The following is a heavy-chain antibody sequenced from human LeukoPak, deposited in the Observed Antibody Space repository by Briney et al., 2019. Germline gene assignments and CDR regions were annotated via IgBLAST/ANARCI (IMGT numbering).Heavy chain of an antibody. D-gene: IGHD2-15*01. CDR2: IYSSGST. CDR3: ARDGNGSRAFDF. CDR1: GGSISSYF. V-gene: IGHV4-4*07. Sequence: PSETLSLTCTVSGGSISSYFWSWIRQPAGKGLEWIGRIYSSGSTNYNPSLKSRVTISVDKSSNQFSLNLTSVTAADTAVYYCARDGNGSRAFDFWGQGTLVTAFS. J-gene: IGHJ4*02.